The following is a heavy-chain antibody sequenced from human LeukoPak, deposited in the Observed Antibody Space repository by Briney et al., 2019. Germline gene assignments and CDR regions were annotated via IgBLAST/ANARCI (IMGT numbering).Heavy chain of an antibody. CDR3: ARVSYYYDSSGYCWFDP. J-gene: IGHJ5*02. V-gene: IGHV3-11*04. D-gene: IGHD3-22*01. CDR1: GFTFSDYY. CDR2: ISSSGSTI. Sequence: GGSLRLSCAASGFTFSDYYMSWIRQAPGKGLEWVSYISSSGSTIYYADSVKGRFTISRDNAKNSLYLQMNSLRAEDTAVYYCARVSYYYDSSGYCWFDPWGQGTLVTVSS.